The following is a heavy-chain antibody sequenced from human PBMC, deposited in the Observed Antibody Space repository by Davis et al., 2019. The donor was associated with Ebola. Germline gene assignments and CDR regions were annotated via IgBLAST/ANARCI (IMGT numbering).Heavy chain of an antibody. J-gene: IGHJ5*02. Sequence: GESLKISCAASGFTFSSYAMHWVRQAPGKGLEWVAVISYDGSNKYYADSVKGRFTISRDNSKNTLYLQMNSLRAEDTAVYYCAKDGKAAAGINPHIDPWGQGTLVTVSS. CDR3: AKDGKAAAGINPHIDP. V-gene: IGHV3-30-3*01. D-gene: IGHD6-13*01. CDR2: ISYDGSNK. CDR1: GFTFSSYA.